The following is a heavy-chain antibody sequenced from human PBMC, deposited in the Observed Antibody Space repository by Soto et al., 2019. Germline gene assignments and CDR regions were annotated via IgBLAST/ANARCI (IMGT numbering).Heavy chain of an antibody. J-gene: IGHJ4*02. D-gene: IGHD3-22*01. V-gene: IGHV4-30-2*01. CDR3: ARDAHYYDSSGYYTNDYFDY. Sequence: TLSLTCAVSGGSISSGGYSWSWIRQPPGKGLEWIGYIYHSGSTYYNPSLKSRVTISVDRSKNQFSLKLSSVTAADTAVYYCARDAHYYDSSGYYTNDYFDYWGQGTLVTVSS. CDR1: GGSISSGGYS. CDR2: IYHSGST.